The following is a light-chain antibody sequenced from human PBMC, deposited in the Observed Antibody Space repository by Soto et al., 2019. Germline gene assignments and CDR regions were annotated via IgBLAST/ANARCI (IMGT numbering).Light chain of an antibody. CDR1: SSDVGGYND. Sequence: QSALTQPASVSGSPGQSITISCTGTSSDVGGYNDVSWYQQHPGKAPKLMIYEVSNRPSGVSNRFSGSKSGNTASLTISGLQAEDEADYYCNSYTSSRTVVFGGGTKLTVL. CDR2: EVS. J-gene: IGLJ2*01. CDR3: NSYTSSRTVV. V-gene: IGLV2-14*01.